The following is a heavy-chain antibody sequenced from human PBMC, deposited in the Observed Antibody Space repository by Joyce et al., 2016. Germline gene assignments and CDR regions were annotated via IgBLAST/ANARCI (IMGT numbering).Heavy chain of an antibody. D-gene: IGHD4-17*01. CDR1: GFTFKTHG. CDR2: ISHDGRSK. V-gene: IGHV3-30*18. Sequence: QVQLVESGGAVVQPGGSLRLSCAASGFTFKTHGMHWVRQAPGKGQEVISNISHDGRSKFYTESVKGRFTISRDNTKNTVNLQMISLRAEDTAVYYCAKEGPYGDYVDYWGQGTLVAVSS. CDR3: AKEGPYGDYVDY. J-gene: IGHJ4*02.